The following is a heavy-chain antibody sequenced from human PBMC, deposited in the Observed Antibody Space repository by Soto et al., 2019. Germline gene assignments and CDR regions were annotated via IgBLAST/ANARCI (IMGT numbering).Heavy chain of an antibody. CDR3: ARTSSVSRTTNFDY. CDR2: ISSSGSTI. V-gene: IGHV3-11*01. J-gene: IGHJ4*02. D-gene: IGHD6-6*01. Sequence: PGGSLRLSCAASGFTFSDYYMSWIRQAPGKGLEWVSYISSSGSTIYYADSVKGRFTISRDNAKNSLYLQMNSLRAEDTAVYYCARTSSVSRTTNFDYWGQGPLVTVSS. CDR1: GFTFSDYY.